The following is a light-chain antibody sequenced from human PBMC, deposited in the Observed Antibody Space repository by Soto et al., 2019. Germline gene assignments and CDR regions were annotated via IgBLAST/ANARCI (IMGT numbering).Light chain of an antibody. J-gene: IGLJ2*01. CDR3: CAYAGSYTVL. Sequence: QSALTQPRSVSGSPGKSVTISCTGSSSDVGGYKYVSWYQQHPGKVPKLMMFDVSERPSGVPDRFSGSKSGDTASLSISGLQAEDEADYYCCAYAGSYTVLFGGGTKLTVL. V-gene: IGLV2-11*01. CDR1: SSDVGGYKY. CDR2: DVS.